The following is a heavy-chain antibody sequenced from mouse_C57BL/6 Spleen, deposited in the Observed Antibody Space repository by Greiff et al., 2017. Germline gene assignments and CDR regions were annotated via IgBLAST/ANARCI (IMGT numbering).Heavy chain of an antibody. Sequence: QVQLQQPGAELVKPGASVKLSCKASGYTFTSYWMHWVKQRPGRGLAWIGRIAPNSGGTKYNEKFKSKATLTVDKPSSTAYMQLSSLTSEDSAVYYCARDGYYGFAYWGQGTLVTVSA. CDR1: GYTFTSYW. CDR3: ARDGYYGFAY. V-gene: IGHV1-72*01. J-gene: IGHJ3*01. CDR2: IAPNSGGT. D-gene: IGHD2-3*01.